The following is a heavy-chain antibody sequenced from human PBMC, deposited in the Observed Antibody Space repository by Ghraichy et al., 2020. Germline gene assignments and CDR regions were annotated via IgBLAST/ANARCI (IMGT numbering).Heavy chain of an antibody. J-gene: IGHJ4*02. Sequence: GVLNISCAASGFAFSSYWMTWVRQAPGKGLEWVANIKQDGSEKYYVDSVKGRFTISRDNPKNSLYLQMNSLRAEDTAVYYCARDTPWDSSSWYGFDYWGQGTLVTVSS. D-gene: IGHD6-13*01. CDR1: GFAFSSYW. CDR3: ARDTPWDSSSWYGFDY. V-gene: IGHV3-7*03. CDR2: IKQDGSEK.